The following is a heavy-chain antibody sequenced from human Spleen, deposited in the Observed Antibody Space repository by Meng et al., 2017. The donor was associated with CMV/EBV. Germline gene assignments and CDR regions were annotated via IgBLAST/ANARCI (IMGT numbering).Heavy chain of an antibody. CDR2: IYDSGTT. J-gene: IGHJ4*02. CDR3: ARGDAVTLYFGY. CDR1: GGSSSRYGYC. D-gene: IGHD2-21*02. Sequence: TVAGGSSSRYGYCWTWVRQVPGKGLEWIGYIYDSGTTYYNPSLKSRVTISLDTSENQFSLKLSSVTAADTALYYCARGDAVTLYFGYWGQGSLVTVSS. V-gene: IGHV4-31*02.